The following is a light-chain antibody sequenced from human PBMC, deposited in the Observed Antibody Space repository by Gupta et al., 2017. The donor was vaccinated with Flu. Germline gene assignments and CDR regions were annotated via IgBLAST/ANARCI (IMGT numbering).Light chain of an antibody. CDR1: ISDVGSSNL. CDR3: SAYVRSNNVYV. Sequence: QSALTQPPSASGSPGQSVTISCTGTISDVGSSNLVSWYQQHPGKAPKLMIYDVNKRPSGVPDRFSGSKSGNTASLTVSGLQVEDEADYYCSAYVRSNNVYVFGTGTKVTGL. V-gene: IGLV2-8*01. CDR2: DVN. J-gene: IGLJ1*01.